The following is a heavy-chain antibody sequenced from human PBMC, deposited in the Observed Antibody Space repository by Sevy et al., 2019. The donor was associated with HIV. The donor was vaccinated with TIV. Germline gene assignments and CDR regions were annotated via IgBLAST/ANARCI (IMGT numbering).Heavy chain of an antibody. D-gene: IGHD1-1*01. V-gene: IGHV3-30*04. CDR1: GFTFSTYA. Sequence: GGSLRLSCAASGFTFSTYAMHWLRQAPGKGLEWVAFISHDERTTYYADSVKGRFTISRDNSKNTLYLQMDSLRPEDTTIYYCARDPGNSGNYWGQGTLVTVSS. CDR3: ARDPGNSGNY. J-gene: IGHJ4*02. CDR2: ISHDERTT.